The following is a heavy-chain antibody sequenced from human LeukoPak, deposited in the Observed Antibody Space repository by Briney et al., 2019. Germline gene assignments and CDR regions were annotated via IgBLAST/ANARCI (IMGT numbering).Heavy chain of an antibody. CDR3: ARGHQWELLLTSADY. Sequence: GGSLRLSCTASGFTFGDYAMSWVRQAPGKGLEWVSGISGSGANTCYADSVRGRYTISRDNSENTLYLQMNSLGAEDTAVYYCARGHQWELLLTSADYWGQGTLVTVSS. D-gene: IGHD1-26*01. V-gene: IGHV3-23*01. CDR2: ISGSGANT. J-gene: IGHJ4*02. CDR1: GFTFGDYA.